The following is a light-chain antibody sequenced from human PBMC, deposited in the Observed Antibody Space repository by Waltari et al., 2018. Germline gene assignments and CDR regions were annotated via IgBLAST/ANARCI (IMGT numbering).Light chain of an antibody. V-gene: IGKV2-29*01. CDR3: MQSMQLPS. CDR2: DVS. CDR1: QSLLHSDGGTF. Sequence: DIVMTQTPLSLSVTPGQPASISCKSSQSLLHSDGGTFLSWYLQKPGQSPQLLIYDVSSRFSGLPERFSGSWSGTDFTLKISRVEAEDVGLYYCMQSMQLPSFGGGTKLEIK. J-gene: IGKJ4*01.